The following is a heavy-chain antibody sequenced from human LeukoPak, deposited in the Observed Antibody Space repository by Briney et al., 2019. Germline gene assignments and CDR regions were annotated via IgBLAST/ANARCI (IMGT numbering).Heavy chain of an antibody. CDR3: AKRRTGPVFYFDF. Sequence: GGSLRLSCAASGFTFSSYAMSWVRQAPGKGLEWISAISGSGGSTYYADSVKGRFTISRDNSKNTLYLQMNSLRAEDTAVYYCAKRRTGPVFYFDFWGQGTLVTVSS. V-gene: IGHV3-23*01. J-gene: IGHJ4*02. CDR1: GFTFSSYA. CDR2: ISGSGGST.